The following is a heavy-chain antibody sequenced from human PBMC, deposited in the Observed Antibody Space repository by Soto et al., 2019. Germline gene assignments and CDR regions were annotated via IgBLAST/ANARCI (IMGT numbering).Heavy chain of an antibody. Sequence: QVQLVESGGGVVQPGKSLRLPCAASGFTFSTHGMHWVRQAPGKGLEWVAHITSDGSNKYYADYVKGRFTVSRDNSENTLYLQMNSLGPDDTAIYYCAKRIDYGSGKGFDYWGQGRLVTVSP. CDR1: GFTFSTHG. V-gene: IGHV3-30*18. CDR3: AKRIDYGSGKGFDY. J-gene: IGHJ4*02. D-gene: IGHD3-10*01. CDR2: ITSDGSNK.